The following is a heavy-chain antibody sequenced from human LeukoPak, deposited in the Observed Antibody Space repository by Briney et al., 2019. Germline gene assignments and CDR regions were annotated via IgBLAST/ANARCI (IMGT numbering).Heavy chain of an antibody. CDR1: GFTFSSYG. Sequence: GGSLRLSCAASGFTFSSYGMHWVRQAPGKGLEWVAFIRYDGSNNYYADSVKGRFTISRDNSKNTLYLQMNSLRAEDTAVYYCAKDCARDYYGSGTCLGYWGQGTLVTVSS. CDR2: IRYDGSNN. J-gene: IGHJ4*02. D-gene: IGHD3-10*01. V-gene: IGHV3-30*02. CDR3: AKDCARDYYGSGTCLGY.